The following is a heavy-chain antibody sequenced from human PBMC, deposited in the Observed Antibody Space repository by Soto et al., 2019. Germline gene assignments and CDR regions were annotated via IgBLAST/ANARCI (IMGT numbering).Heavy chain of an antibody. CDR2: ITGGATNA. CDR3: AKEAARPGPCDS. Sequence: EVQLLESGGGLVQPGGSLRLSCEASGFTLSSYPMSWVRQAPGKGLEWISGITGGATNAYYADSVKGRITISRDNSKNTLYLQLNSLRAEDTAVYYCAKEAARPGPCDSWGQGTLVTVSS. D-gene: IGHD6-6*01. V-gene: IGHV3-23*01. CDR1: GFTLSSYP. J-gene: IGHJ4*02.